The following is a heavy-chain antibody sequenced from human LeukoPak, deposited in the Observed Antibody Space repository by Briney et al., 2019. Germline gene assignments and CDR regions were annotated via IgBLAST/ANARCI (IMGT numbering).Heavy chain of an antibody. CDR2: IYHSGST. V-gene: IGHV4-38-2*01. J-gene: IGHJ3*02. D-gene: IGHD3-22*01. CDR1: GYSIRSGYY. CDR3: ARPRYYDRGFAFDI. Sequence: SETLSLTCAVSGYSIRSGYYWGWIRQPPGKGLEWIGSIYHSGSTYYNPSLKSRVTISVDTSKNQFSLKLSSVTAADTAVYYCARPRYYDRGFAFDIWGQGTMVTVSS.